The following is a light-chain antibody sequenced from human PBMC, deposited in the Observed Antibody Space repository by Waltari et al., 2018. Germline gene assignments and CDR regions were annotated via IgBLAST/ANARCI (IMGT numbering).Light chain of an antibody. CDR2: KAS. Sequence: DMQMTQSPSILSASVGDRVTITCRASQTISIYLAWYQQKPGKAPNLLIYKASTLESGVPSRFSGSGSGTEFTLTISSLQPDDFATYYCQQYHSYSPYTFGQGTTLDIK. CDR1: QTISIY. J-gene: IGKJ2*01. CDR3: QQYHSYSPYT. V-gene: IGKV1-5*03.